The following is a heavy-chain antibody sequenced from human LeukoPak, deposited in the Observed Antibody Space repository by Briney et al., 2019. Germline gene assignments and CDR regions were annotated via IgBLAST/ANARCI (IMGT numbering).Heavy chain of an antibody. Sequence: SENLSLTCTVSAGSISSSDYYWGWIRQPPGKGLEWIGNIYYNGNTYYNPSLKSRVTISEDTSRNQFSLKLSSVTAADTAIYYCARLPSGYTSSLGVFDYWGQGTLVTASS. CDR1: AGSISSSDYY. CDR2: IYYNGNT. D-gene: IGHD6-13*01. CDR3: ARLPSGYTSSLGVFDY. J-gene: IGHJ4*02. V-gene: IGHV4-39*01.